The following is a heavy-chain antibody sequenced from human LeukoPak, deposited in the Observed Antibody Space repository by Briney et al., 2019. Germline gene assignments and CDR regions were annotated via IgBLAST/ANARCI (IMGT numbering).Heavy chain of an antibody. Sequence: PGGSLRLSCAVSGFTVSSNDMNWVRQAPGKGLEWVSIIYNGGGNTYYADSVQGRFTISRDNSKNTLYLQMNSLRAEDTALYYCARDAFMGYWGQGTLVTVSS. D-gene: IGHD3-10*01. CDR1: GFTVSSND. V-gene: IGHV3-53*01. CDR3: ARDAFMGY. J-gene: IGHJ4*02. CDR2: IYNGGGNT.